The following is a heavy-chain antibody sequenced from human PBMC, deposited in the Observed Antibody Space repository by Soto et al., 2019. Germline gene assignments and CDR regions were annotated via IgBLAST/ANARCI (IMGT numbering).Heavy chain of an antibody. J-gene: IGHJ4*02. Sequence: EVQLVESGGGLVQPGGSLRLSCAASGFTFSSYWMSWVRQAPGKGLEWVANIKEDGSDMYYVDSVKGRFTISRDNAKNSLYLQMNSLRAEDTAVYYCATEVWVYYDFCSGYSDYWGQGTLVTVSS. CDR1: GFTFSSYW. CDR3: ATEVWVYYDFCSGYSDY. D-gene: IGHD3-3*01. V-gene: IGHV3-7*01. CDR2: IKEDGSDM.